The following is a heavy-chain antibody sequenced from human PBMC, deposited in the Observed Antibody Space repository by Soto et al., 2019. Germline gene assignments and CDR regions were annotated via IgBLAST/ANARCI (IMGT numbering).Heavy chain of an antibody. CDR2: INPNSGGT. CDR3: ARGGWNDAAFDI. Sequence: ASVEVSCKASGYTFTGYYIHWVRQAPGQGLEWMGWINPNSGGTNYAQKFQGRVTMTRDTSISTAYMELSRLRSDDTAVYYCARGGWNDAAFDIWGQGTMVTVSS. V-gene: IGHV1-2*02. J-gene: IGHJ3*02. D-gene: IGHD1-1*01. CDR1: GYTFTGYY.